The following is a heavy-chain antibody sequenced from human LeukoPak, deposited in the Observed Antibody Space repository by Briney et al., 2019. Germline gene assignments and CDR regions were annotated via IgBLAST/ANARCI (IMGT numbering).Heavy chain of an antibody. CDR1: GYTFTGYY. D-gene: IGHD2-21*02. V-gene: IGHV1-46*01. Sequence: ASVKVSCKASGYTFTGYYMHWVRQAPGQGLEWMGIINPSGGSTSYAQKFQGRVTMTRDMSTSTVYMELSSLRSEDTAVYYCAAGSTDSYYYMDVWGKGTTVTVSS. J-gene: IGHJ6*03. CDR3: AAGSTDSYYYMDV. CDR2: INPSGGST.